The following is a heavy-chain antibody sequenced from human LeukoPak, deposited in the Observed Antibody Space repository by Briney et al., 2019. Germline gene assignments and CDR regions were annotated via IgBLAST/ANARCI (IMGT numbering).Heavy chain of an antibody. CDR3: ARGAQLWLRALFVY. V-gene: IGHV4-34*01. CDR2: INHSGST. D-gene: IGHD5-18*01. CDR1: GFTFSDYY. Sequence: PGGSLRLSCAASGFTFSDYYMSWIRQPPGKGLEWIGEINHSGSTNYNPSLKSRVTISVDTSKNQFSLKLSSVTAADTAVYYCARGAQLWLRALFVYWGQGTLVTVSS. J-gene: IGHJ4*02.